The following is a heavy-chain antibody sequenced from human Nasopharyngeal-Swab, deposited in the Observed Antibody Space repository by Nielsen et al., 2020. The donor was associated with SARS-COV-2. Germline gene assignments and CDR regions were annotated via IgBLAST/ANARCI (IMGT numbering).Heavy chain of an antibody. V-gene: IGHV3-7*01. Sequence: LSLTCAASGFTFTTYWMTWVRQAPGKGLEWVANIKEDGSEKNYVDSVKGRFTISRDNAKNSLYLQMDSLRAEDTAVYYCARDFGAYYDSTAKAYWGQGTLVTVSS. D-gene: IGHD3-22*01. CDR2: IKEDGSEK. J-gene: IGHJ4*02. CDR3: ARDFGAYYDSTAKAY. CDR1: GFTFTTYW.